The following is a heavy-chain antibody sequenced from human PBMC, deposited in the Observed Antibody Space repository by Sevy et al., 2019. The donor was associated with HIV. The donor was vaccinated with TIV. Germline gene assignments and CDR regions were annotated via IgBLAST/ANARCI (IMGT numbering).Heavy chain of an antibody. CDR2: IYYSGST. D-gene: IGHD5-18*01. Sequence: SETLSLTCTVSGASSTTYYWSWIRQPPGRRLEWIGYIYYSGSTNYNPSLKSRVTMSLDTSKNQFSLRLTSVTAADTAVYYCARQGGYSYGTPFDYWGPGTPVTVSS. CDR1: GASSTTYY. V-gene: IGHV4-59*08. J-gene: IGHJ4*02. CDR3: ARQGGYSYGTPFDY.